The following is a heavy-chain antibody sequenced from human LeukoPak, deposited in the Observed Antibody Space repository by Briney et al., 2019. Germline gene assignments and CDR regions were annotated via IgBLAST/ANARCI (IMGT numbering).Heavy chain of an antibody. CDR3: ASHNDYGDYQDAFDI. V-gene: IGHV4-39*01. J-gene: IGHJ3*02. Sequence: KPSETLSLTCTVSGGSISSSSYSWGWIRQPPGKGLEWIESIYYSGSTYYNPSLKSRVTISVDTSKNQFSLKLSSVTAADTAVYYCASHNDYGDYQDAFDIWGQGTMVTVSS. CDR1: GGSISSSSYS. D-gene: IGHD4-17*01. CDR2: IYYSGST.